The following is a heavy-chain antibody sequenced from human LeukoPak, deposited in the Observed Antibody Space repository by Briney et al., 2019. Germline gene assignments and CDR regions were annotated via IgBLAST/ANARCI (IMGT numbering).Heavy chain of an antibody. CDR3: ARGAEGSSDY. CDR1: GGSISRYY. CDR2: IYSHGST. D-gene: IGHD6-6*01. Sequence: PSETLSLTCTVSGGSISRYYWSWIRQPPGKGLEWIGYIYSHGSTNYNPSLKSRVTISVDTSKNQFSLNLSSVTAADTAVYYCARGAEGSSDYWGQGTLVAVSS. J-gene: IGHJ4*02. V-gene: IGHV4-59*01.